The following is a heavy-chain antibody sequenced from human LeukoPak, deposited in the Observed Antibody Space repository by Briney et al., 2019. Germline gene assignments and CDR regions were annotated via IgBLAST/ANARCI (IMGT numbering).Heavy chain of an antibody. CDR3: AREPYSSGWTYNWFDP. CDR1: GYTFTSYY. Sequence: ASVKVSCKASGYTFTSYYMHWVRQAPGQGLEWMGIINPSGGSTSYAQKFQGRVTMTRDTSTSTVYMELSSLRSDDTAVYYCAREPYSSGWTYNWFDPWGQGTLVTVSS. CDR2: INPSGGST. D-gene: IGHD6-19*01. J-gene: IGHJ5*02. V-gene: IGHV1-46*01.